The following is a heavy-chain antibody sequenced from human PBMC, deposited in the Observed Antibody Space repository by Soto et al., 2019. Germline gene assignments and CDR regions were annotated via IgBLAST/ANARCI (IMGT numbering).Heavy chain of an antibody. Sequence: GGSLILSCVASTFTINTYSLNWVRQAPGKGLEWVSSITSGSSFIDYADSVKGRFTISRDDAKNSLFLQMSSLRADDTAVYYCARDKVPDARLFDYWGQGSLVTV. CDR2: ITSGSSFI. J-gene: IGHJ4*02. D-gene: IGHD2-2*01. CDR1: TFTINTYS. V-gene: IGHV3-21*01. CDR3: ARDKVPDARLFDY.